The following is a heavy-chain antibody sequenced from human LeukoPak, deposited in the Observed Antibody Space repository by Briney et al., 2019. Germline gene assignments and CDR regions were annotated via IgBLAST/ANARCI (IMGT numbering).Heavy chain of an antibody. V-gene: IGHV4-61*01. J-gene: IGHJ4*02. CDR3: ARDNSGSYYDSSGNFDY. Sequence: KPSETLSLTCTVSSGSVSSGSYYWSWIRQPPGKGLEWIGYIYYSGSTKYNPSLKSRVTISVDTSKKQFSLKLSSVTAADTAVYYCARDNSGSYYDSSGNFDYWGQGTLVTVSS. CDR1: SGSVSSGSYY. CDR2: IYYSGST. D-gene: IGHD3-22*01.